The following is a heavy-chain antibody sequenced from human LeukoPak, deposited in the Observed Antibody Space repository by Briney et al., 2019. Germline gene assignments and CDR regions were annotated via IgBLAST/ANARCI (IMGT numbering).Heavy chain of an antibody. CDR3: ASSPYYYDSMFTAFNI. CDR1: GYTFTGYY. Sequence: ASVKVSCKASGYTFTGYYMHWVRQAPGQGLEWMGWINPNSGGTNYAQKFQGRVTMTRDTSISTAYMELSRLRSDDTAVYYCASSPYYYDSMFTAFNIWGQGTMVTVSS. D-gene: IGHD3-22*01. CDR2: INPNSGGT. J-gene: IGHJ3*02. V-gene: IGHV1-2*02.